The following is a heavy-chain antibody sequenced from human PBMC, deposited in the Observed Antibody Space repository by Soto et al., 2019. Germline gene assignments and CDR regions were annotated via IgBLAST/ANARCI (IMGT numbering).Heavy chain of an antibody. CDR1: GGSISSSSYY. V-gene: IGHV4-39*01. J-gene: IGHJ5*02. Sequence: QLQLQESGPGLVKPSETLSLTCTVSGGSISSSSYYWGWIRQPPGKALEWIGSIYYSGSTYYNPSLKIRVTISVDTSKNQFSLKLSSVTAADTAVYYCARHVLDCSGGSCYDNWFDPWGQGTLVTVSS. D-gene: IGHD2-15*01. CDR3: ARHVLDCSGGSCYDNWFDP. CDR2: IYYSGST.